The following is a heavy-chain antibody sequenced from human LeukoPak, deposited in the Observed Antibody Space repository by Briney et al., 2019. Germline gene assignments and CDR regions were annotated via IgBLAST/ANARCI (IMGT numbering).Heavy chain of an antibody. D-gene: IGHD3-22*01. V-gene: IGHV1-69*05. J-gene: IGHJ5*02. CDR2: ITPIFGTA. CDR3: ARGAVEYDSSGYYYNWFDP. Sequence: GASVKVSCKASGGTFSSYAFSWVRQAPGQGLEWMGGITPIFGTANYAQKFQGRVTITTDESTGTAYMELSSLRSEDTAVYYCARGAVEYDSSGYYYNWFDPWGQGTLVTVSS. CDR1: GGTFSSYA.